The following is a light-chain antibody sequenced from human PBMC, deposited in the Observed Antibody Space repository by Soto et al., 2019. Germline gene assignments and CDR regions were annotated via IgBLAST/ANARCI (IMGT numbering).Light chain of an antibody. CDR2: WAS. CDR3: QQYYDTPLT. V-gene: IGKV4-1*01. J-gene: IGKJ4*01. Sequence: DIVMTQSPDSLSVSLVERATINCKSSQSVLSSSNNKNYLAWYQQKPGQPPKLLIYWASTRDSGVPDRISGSGSGTDFTLTIASLQAEDVAVYYCQQYYDTPLTFGGGTKVDIK. CDR1: QSVLSSSNNKNY.